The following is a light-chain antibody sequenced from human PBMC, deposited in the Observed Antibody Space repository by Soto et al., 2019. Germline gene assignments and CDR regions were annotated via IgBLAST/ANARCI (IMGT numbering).Light chain of an antibody. CDR1: QTISSY. J-gene: IGKJ5*01. V-gene: IGKV1-39*01. Sequence: DIQMTQSPLSLSASVGDTVSISCRASQTISSYLSWYQQKPGKAPKLLIHGASTLQGGVPSRFSGSGSGTDFTLITSSLHTEDFATYYCQQSYSAPITFGQGTRLEIK. CDR2: GAS. CDR3: QQSYSAPIT.